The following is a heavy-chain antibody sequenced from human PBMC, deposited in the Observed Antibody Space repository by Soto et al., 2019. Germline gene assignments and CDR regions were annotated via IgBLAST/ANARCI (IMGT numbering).Heavy chain of an antibody. Sequence: PGGSLRLSCAASGFTFSDYSMNWVRQAPGKGLEWVSSISSDSTYKYYAESVRGRFAISRDNAKNSLYLQMDSLRAEDTAVYFCARDRMSMAALRGASNYYYGMDVWGQGTTVTVSS. CDR3: ARDRMSMAALRGASNYYYGMDV. CDR2: ISSDSTYK. V-gene: IGHV3-21*01. CDR1: GFTFSDYS. D-gene: IGHD6-6*01. J-gene: IGHJ6*02.